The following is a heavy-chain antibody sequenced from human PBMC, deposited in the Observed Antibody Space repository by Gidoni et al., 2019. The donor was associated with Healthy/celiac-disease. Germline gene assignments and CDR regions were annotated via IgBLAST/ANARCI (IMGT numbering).Heavy chain of an antibody. D-gene: IGHD3-22*01. CDR2: ISSSGSTI. Sequence: QVQLVESGGGLVKPGGSLRLSCAASGFTFSDYSMSWPRQAPGKGLEWVSYISSSGSTIYYADSVKGRFTISRDNAENSLYLQMNSLRAEDTAVYYCARHYSYDSSGYYHYYYYGMDVWGQGTTVTVSS. CDR1: GFTFSDYS. V-gene: IGHV3-11*01. J-gene: IGHJ6*02. CDR3: ARHYSYDSSGYYHYYYYGMDV.